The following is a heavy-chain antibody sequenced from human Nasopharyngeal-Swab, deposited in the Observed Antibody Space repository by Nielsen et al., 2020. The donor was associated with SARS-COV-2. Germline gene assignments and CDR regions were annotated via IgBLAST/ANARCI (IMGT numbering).Heavy chain of an antibody. Sequence: WVRQAPGQGLEWMGIINPSGGSTSYAQKFQGRVTMTRDTSTSTVYMELSSLRSEDTAVYYCAGIDSSGPGGDYFDYWGQGTLVTVSS. CDR2: INPSGGST. J-gene: IGHJ4*02. V-gene: IGHV1-46*01. CDR3: AGIDSSGPGGDYFDY. D-gene: IGHD3-22*01.